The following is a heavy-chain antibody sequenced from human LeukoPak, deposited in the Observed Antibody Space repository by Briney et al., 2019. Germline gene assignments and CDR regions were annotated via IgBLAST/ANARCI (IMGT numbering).Heavy chain of an antibody. D-gene: IGHD6-19*01. CDR3: ARQGGYSSGWYSGYYFDY. Sequence: GASVRVSCKASGYTFTGYYMHWVRQAPGQGLEWMGWINPNSGGTNYAQKFQGRVTMTRDTSISTAYMELSRLRSDDTAVYYCARQGGYSSGWYSGYYFDYWGQGTLVTVSS. CDR1: GYTFTGYY. CDR2: INPNSGGT. J-gene: IGHJ4*02. V-gene: IGHV1-2*02.